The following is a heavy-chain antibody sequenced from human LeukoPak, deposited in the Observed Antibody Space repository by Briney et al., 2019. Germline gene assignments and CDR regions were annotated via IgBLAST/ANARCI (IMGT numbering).Heavy chain of an antibody. V-gene: IGHV1-2*02. J-gene: IGHJ4*02. Sequence: ASVKVSCKASGYTFTGYDMHWVRQAPGQGLEWMGWINPNSGGTNYAQKFQGRVTMTRDTSISTAYMELSRLRSDDTAVYYCAREYYDYVWGSYRYDYWGQGTLVTVSS. CDR2: INPNSGGT. CDR3: AREYYDYVWGSYRYDY. CDR1: GYTFTGYD. D-gene: IGHD3-16*02.